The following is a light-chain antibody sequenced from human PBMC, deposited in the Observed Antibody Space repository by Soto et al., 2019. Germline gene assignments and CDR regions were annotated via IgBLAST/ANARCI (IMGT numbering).Light chain of an antibody. CDR3: AAWDDSLNGVV. CDR2: SND. J-gene: IGLJ3*02. Sequence: QPVLTQPPSASGTPGQRVTISCSGSRSNIGSNTVNWYQQLPGAAPKLLFYSNDRRASGVPDRFSGSKSGTSVSLAISGLQSEDEADYYCAAWDDSLNGVVFGGGTKLTVL. V-gene: IGLV1-44*01. CDR1: RSNIGSNT.